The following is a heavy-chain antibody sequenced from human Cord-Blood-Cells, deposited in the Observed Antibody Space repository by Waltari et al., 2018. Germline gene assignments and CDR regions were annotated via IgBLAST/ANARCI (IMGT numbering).Heavy chain of an antibody. J-gene: IGHJ3*02. D-gene: IGHD6-6*01. CDR3: AREVIAAHDAFDI. V-gene: IGHV3-7*01. CDR2: IKQDGSEK. CDR1: GFTFRSNW. Sequence: EVQLVESGGGLVQPGGSLRLSCAASGFTFRSNWMSWVRQAPGKGLEWVANIKQDGSEKYYVDSVKGRFTISRDNAKNSLYLQMNSLRAEDTAVYYCAREVIAAHDAFDIWGQGTMVTVSS.